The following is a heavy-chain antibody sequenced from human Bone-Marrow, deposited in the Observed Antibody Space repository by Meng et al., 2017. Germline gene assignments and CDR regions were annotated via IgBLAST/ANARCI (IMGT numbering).Heavy chain of an antibody. Sequence: EVQVVESGGGFVQPGGTLRLSCAGSGFTFCTNAMTWVRQAPGKGLEWVGRIKRNSDGGTIDYAAPVKGRFTISRDDSKNTLYLQMDSLITEDTAVYFCATGAAAADHWGQGTLVTVSS. CDR2: IKRNSDGGTI. CDR1: GFTFCTNA. D-gene: IGHD6-13*01. V-gene: IGHV3-15*01. J-gene: IGHJ4*02. CDR3: ATGAAAADH.